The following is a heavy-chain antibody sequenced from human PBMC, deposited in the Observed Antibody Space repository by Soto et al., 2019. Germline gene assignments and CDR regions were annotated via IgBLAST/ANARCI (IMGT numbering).Heavy chain of an antibody. V-gene: IGHV3-74*01. D-gene: IGHD6-19*01. J-gene: IGHJ4*02. Sequence: EVPLVESGGGLVQPGGSLRLSCAASGFTFSSYWMHWVRQAPGKGLVWVSRVSSDGSSTAYADSVKGRFTISRDNANNTLYLQMNSLRAEDTAVYYCARAIAVAGTGGFYWGQGTLVTVSS. CDR1: GFTFSSYW. CDR2: VSSDGSST. CDR3: ARAIAVAGTGGFY.